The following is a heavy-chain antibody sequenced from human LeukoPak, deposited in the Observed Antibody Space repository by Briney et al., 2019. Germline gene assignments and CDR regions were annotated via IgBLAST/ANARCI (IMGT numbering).Heavy chain of an antibody. Sequence: LWASVKVSCKASGYSFTTYGVSWVRQAPGQGLEWLGWIRGDNGDPNYAQKIQGRVTMTTDASTSTVYMDLRSLRFDDTAVYYCVRDLGHYGSDTFDFWGQGTMVTVSS. CDR2: IRGDNGDP. J-gene: IGHJ3*01. D-gene: IGHD3-10*01. CDR1: GYSFTTYG. CDR3: VRDLGHYGSDTFDF. V-gene: IGHV1-18*01.